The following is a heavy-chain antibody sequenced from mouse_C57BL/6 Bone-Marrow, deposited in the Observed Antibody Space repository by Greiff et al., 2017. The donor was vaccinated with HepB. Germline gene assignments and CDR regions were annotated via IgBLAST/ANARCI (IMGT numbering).Heavy chain of an antibody. Sequence: VQLQQPGAELVKPGASVKLSCKASGYTFTSYWMHWVKQRPGQGLEWIGEIDPSDSYTNYNQKFKGKSTLTVDKSSSTAYMQLSSLTSEDSAVYYCAREGLYYGSSGWYFDVWGTGTTVTVSS. J-gene: IGHJ1*03. CDR3: AREGLYYGSSGWYFDV. CDR2: IDPSDSYT. V-gene: IGHV1-69*01. D-gene: IGHD1-1*01. CDR1: GYTFTSYW.